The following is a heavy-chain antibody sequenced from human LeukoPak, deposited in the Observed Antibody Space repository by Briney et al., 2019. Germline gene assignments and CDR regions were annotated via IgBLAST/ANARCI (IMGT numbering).Heavy chain of an antibody. J-gene: IGHJ4*02. Sequence: GASVTVSCKASGYSLTSNYIHWVRQAPGQGLEWMGMIYPRDGSTRYAQKFQGRVTVTRDTSTSTVHMELSGLRSEDTAVYYCARDQEAFDYWGQGTLVTVSS. CDR2: IYPRDGST. CDR3: ARDQEAFDY. V-gene: IGHV1-46*01. CDR1: GYSLTSNY.